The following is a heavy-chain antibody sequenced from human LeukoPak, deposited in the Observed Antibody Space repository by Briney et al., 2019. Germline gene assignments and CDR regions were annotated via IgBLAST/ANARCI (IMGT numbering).Heavy chain of an antibody. CDR2: THPGNGNT. V-gene: IGHV1-2*02. CDR1: GYRFISNY. J-gene: IGHJ4*02. D-gene: IGHD2-21*02. CDR3: AREGSYCVGGDCYSFDF. Sequence: ASVKVSCKASGYRFISNYIQWVRQAPRLGPEWMGWTHPGNGNTRYAEKFQGRVTMTRDTSINTAYMDLNSLRSDDTAVYYCAREGSYCVGGDCYSFDFWGQGTLITVSS.